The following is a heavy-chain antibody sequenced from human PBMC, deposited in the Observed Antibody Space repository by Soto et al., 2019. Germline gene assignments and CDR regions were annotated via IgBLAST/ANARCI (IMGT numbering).Heavy chain of an antibody. V-gene: IGHV3-23*01. CDR3: ADSAWYNPHGYFHH. D-gene: IGHD6-19*01. CDR1: GFTFSGYA. J-gene: IGHJ1*01. CDR2: ISGSGATT. Sequence: GGSLRLSCAASGFTFSGYAMTWVRQAAGKGLEWVSGISGSGATTYYADSVKGRFTISRDNPKNTLFLQMNSLRAEDTAVYYCADSAWYNPHGYFHHWGQGTLVTVST.